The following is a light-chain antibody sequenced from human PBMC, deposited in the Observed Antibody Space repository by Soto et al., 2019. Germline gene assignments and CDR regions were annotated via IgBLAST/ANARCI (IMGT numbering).Light chain of an antibody. Sequence: EKVMTQSPATLSVSLGERATLSCRASQSVARNLAWYQQKPGQAPRLLIYAASTRATGIPARFSGSGSGTEFTLTISSLQSEDFGVYYCQQYNNWPRATFGGGTKVDI. CDR2: AAS. J-gene: IGKJ4*01. V-gene: IGKV3-15*01. CDR3: QQYNNWPRAT. CDR1: QSVARN.